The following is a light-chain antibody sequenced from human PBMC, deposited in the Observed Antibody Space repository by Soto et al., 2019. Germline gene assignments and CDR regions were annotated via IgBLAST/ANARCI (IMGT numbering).Light chain of an antibody. CDR3: QHRHSYPVT. CDR1: QDIRSY. V-gene: IGKV1-9*01. Sequence: DIPLTQSPSFLSASVGDRVTISCRASQDIRSYLAWYQQKPGKAPQLLISTASTLQSGVPSRFSGSGSGTEFILTISSLQPEDFTTYYCQHRHSYPVTFGQGTRLEIK. J-gene: IGKJ5*01. CDR2: TAS.